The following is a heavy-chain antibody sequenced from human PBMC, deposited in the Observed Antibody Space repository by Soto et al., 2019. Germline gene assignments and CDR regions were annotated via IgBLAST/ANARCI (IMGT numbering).Heavy chain of an antibody. Sequence: QVQLVQSGAEVKKPGSSVKVSCKASGGTFSSYAISWVRQAPGQGLEWMGGIIPIFGTANYAQKFQGRVTITADESTSTAYMELSSLRSEDTAVYYCARGSLPERDPALRFLEWLPRSSYYYYGMDVWGQGTTVTVSS. CDR3: ARGSLPERDPALRFLEWLPRSSYYYYGMDV. V-gene: IGHV1-69*01. D-gene: IGHD3-3*01. CDR1: GGTFSSYA. CDR2: IIPIFGTA. J-gene: IGHJ6*02.